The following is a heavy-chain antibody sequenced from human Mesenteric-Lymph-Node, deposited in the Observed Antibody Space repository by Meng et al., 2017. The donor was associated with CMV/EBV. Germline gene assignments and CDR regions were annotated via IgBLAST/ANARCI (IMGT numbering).Heavy chain of an antibody. D-gene: IGHD4-17*01. Sequence: SETLSLTCAVYGGSFSGYYWSWVRQPPGKGLEWIGEINHSGSTNYNPSLKSRVTISVDTSKNQFSLKRSSVTAAETAVYYCARAYGDYDLGAFDIWGQGTMVTVSS. V-gene: IGHV4-34*01. CDR1: GGSFSGYY. CDR2: INHSGST. J-gene: IGHJ3*02. CDR3: ARAYGDYDLGAFDI.